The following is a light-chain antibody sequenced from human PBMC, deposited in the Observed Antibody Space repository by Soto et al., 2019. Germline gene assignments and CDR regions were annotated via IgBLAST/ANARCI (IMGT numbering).Light chain of an antibody. Sequence: QAVVTQEPSLTVSPGGTGTLTCGSSTGAVTNGHYPYWFQQKPGQAPRTLIYDTTNRPSWTPARFSGSLLGGKAALTLSGAQPEDEAEYYCLLSYNGPYVFGTGTKGTVL. CDR1: TGAVTNGHY. CDR2: DTT. J-gene: IGLJ1*01. CDR3: LLSYNGPYV. V-gene: IGLV7-46*01.